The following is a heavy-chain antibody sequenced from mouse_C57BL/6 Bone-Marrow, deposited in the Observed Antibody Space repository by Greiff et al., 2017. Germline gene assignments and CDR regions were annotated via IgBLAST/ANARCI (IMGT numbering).Heavy chain of an antibody. CDR2: ISDGGSYT. CDR3: ARGPRNYYGSSPDY. J-gene: IGHJ2*01. V-gene: IGHV5-4*01. CDR1: GFTFSSYA. D-gene: IGHD1-1*01. Sequence: EVQLVESGGGLVKPGGSLKLSCAASGFTFSSYAMSWVRQTPEKRLEWVATISDGGSYTYYPDNVKGRFTISRDNAKNNLYLQRSHLKSEDTAMYYCARGPRNYYGSSPDYWGQGTTLTVSS.